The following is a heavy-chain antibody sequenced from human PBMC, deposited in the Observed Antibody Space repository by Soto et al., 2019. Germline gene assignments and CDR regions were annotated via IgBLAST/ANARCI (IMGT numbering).Heavy chain of an antibody. CDR2: INHSGST. Sequence: SETLSLTCAVYGGSFSGYYWSWIRQPPGKGLEWIGEINHSGSTNYNPSLKSRVTISVDTSKNQFSLKLSSVTAADTAVYYCARGQVTIFGVVILGKYNWFDPWGQGTLVTVSS. J-gene: IGHJ5*02. CDR1: GGSFSGYY. CDR3: ARGQVTIFGVVILGKYNWFDP. V-gene: IGHV4-34*01. D-gene: IGHD3-3*01.